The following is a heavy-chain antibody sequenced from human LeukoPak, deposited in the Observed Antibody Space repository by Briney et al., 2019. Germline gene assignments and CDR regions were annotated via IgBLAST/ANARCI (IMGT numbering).Heavy chain of an antibody. CDR2: IYYSGRT. J-gene: IGHJ5*02. Sequence: PAETLSLTCTVSGGSININTYYWGWIRQPPGKGLEWIGTIYYSGRTYYNPSLKSRVTISVDTSKNQFSLKLSSVTAADTAVYYCARDVYRSVWFDPWGQGTLVTVSS. V-gene: IGHV4-39*07. CDR1: GGSININTYY. CDR3: ARDVYRSVWFDP. D-gene: IGHD2-2*02.